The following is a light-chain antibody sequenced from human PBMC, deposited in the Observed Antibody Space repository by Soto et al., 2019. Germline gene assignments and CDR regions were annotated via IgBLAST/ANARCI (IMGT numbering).Light chain of an antibody. CDR3: QQRSNWPLS. J-gene: IGKJ3*01. CDR1: QSVSSY. CDR2: DAS. Sequence: EIVLTQSPANLSLSPGDRATLSCRASQSVSSYLAWYQQKPGQPPRNLMYDASNMATGIPARFSGSGSGTDFTLNISSLEPEDFSVYYCQQRSNWPLSFGPGTKVDIK. V-gene: IGKV3-11*01.